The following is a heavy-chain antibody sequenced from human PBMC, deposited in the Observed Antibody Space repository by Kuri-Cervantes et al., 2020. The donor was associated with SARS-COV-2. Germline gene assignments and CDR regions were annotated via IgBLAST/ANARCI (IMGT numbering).Heavy chain of an antibody. V-gene: IGHV3-21*01. CDR2: ISSSSSYI. D-gene: IGHD6-13*01. J-gene: IGHJ6*03. CDR3: ARDVAAGRAYYYYMDV. CDR1: GSTFSSYS. Sequence: GGSLRLSCAASGSTFSSYSMNWVRQAPGKGLEWVSSISSSSSYIYYADSVKGRFTISRDNAKNSLYLQMNSLRAEDTAVYYCARDVAAGRAYYYYMDVWGKGTTVTVSS.